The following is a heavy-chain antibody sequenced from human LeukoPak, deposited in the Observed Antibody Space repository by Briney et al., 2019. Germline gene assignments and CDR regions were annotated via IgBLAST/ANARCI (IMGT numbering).Heavy chain of an antibody. CDR2: IYYSGGT. CDR1: GGSISDYY. Sequence: SETRSLTWTVAGGSISDYYWAWIRQPQGKGLEWIGYIYYSGGTNDNPSVKSRVTISVDTSKNQVSLKLSSVTAADTAVYYCARRAAAVGTYYMDVWGKGTTVTVSS. CDR3: ARRAAAVGTYYMDV. D-gene: IGHD6-13*01. J-gene: IGHJ6*03. V-gene: IGHV4-59*01.